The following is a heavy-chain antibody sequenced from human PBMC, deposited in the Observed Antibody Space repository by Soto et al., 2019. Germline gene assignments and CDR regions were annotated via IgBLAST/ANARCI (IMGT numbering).Heavy chain of an antibody. CDR3: ARGRIAAAGTGYYYSAMDV. V-gene: IGHV1-69*01. J-gene: IGHJ6*02. CDR2: IIPVFGTT. Sequence: QVQLVQSGAEVKKPGSSVKVSCKASGGTFSSYTISWVRQAPGQGLEWMGGIIPVFGTTNYAQKFQGRVTITADESTSTAYVELTSLRSEDTAVFYCARGRIAAAGTGYYYSAMDVWGQGTTVTVSS. D-gene: IGHD6-25*01. CDR1: GGTFSSYT.